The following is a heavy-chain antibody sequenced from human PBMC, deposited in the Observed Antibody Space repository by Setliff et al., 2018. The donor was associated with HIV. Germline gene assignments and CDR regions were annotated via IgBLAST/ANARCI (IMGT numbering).Heavy chain of an antibody. CDR1: GVSIENNF. CDR3: ARGGDGYNPGGGTFDH. Sequence: SETLSLTCTVSGVSIENNFWSWFRQPPGKGLEWIGSVSYSGSAFYNPSLKSRVKMSVDTSKNHLSLKLSSVTAAETAVYYCARGGDGYNPGGGTFDHWGQGTLVTVSS. V-gene: IGHV4-59*04. CDR2: VSYSGSA. J-gene: IGHJ4*02. D-gene: IGHD1-1*01.